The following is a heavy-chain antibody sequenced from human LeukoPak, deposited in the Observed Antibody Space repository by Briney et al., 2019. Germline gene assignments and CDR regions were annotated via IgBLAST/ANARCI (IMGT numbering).Heavy chain of an antibody. CDR2: INASGGST. D-gene: IGHD4-11*01. Sequence: ASVKVSCKASGYTFTSYYMHWVRQAPGQGLEWMGIINASGGSTIYAQKFQGRVTMTRDTSTSTAYMELSSLRSEDTAVYYCARGDSNYYYGMDVWGQGTTVTVSS. CDR3: ARGDSNYYYGMDV. CDR1: GYTFTSYY. J-gene: IGHJ6*02. V-gene: IGHV1-46*01.